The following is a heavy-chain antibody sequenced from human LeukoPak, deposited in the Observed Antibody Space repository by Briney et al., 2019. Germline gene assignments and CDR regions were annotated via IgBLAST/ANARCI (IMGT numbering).Heavy chain of an antibody. V-gene: IGHV4-59*01. CDR3: ARSPANYDFWSGYSVPLDY. J-gene: IGHJ4*02. D-gene: IGHD3-3*01. CDR2: IYYSGST. CDR1: GGSISSYY. Sequence: SETLSLTCTISGGSISSYYWSWIRQPPGKGLEWIGYIYYSGSTNYNPSLKSRVTISVDTSKNQFSLKLSSVTAADTAVYYCARSPANYDFWSGYSVPLDYWGQGTLVTVSS.